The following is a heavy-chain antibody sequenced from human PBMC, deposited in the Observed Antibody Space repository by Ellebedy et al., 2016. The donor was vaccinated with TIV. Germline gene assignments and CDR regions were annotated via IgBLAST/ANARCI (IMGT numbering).Heavy chain of an antibody. CDR2: IYYSGST. D-gene: IGHD3-22*01. J-gene: IGHJ4*02. CDR1: GGSISSYY. CDR3: ASTSGDYYDSSGYYTFDY. Sequence: MPSETLSLTCTVSGGSISSYYWSWIRQPPGKGLEWIGYIYYSGSTNYNPSLKSRVTISVDTSKNQFSLKLSSVTAADTAVYYCASTSGDYYDSSGYYTFDYWGQGTLVTVSS. V-gene: IGHV4-59*08.